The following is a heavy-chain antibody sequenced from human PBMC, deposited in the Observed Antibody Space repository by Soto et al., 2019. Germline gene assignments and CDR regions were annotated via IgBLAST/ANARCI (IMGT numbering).Heavy chain of an antibody. J-gene: IGHJ5*02. V-gene: IGHV3-66*01. CDR2: IYSDDTT. D-gene: IGHD6-19*01. CDR3: ARGPLSGYSSGWAPFDP. CDR1: GFTVSSNY. Sequence: PGGSLRLSCVTSGFTVSSNYMSWVRQAPGKGLEWVSVIYSDDTTHYADSVKGRFAISRDNSKTTVYLQMNSLRAEDTAVYYCARGPLSGYSSGWAPFDPWGQGTLVTVSS.